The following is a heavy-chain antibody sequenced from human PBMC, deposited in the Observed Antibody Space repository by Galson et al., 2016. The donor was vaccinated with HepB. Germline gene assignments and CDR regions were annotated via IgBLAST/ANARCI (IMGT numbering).Heavy chain of an antibody. D-gene: IGHD3-16*01. CDR1: GYIFTTYG. CDR2: ISGYNGHT. V-gene: IGHV1-18*01. Sequence: SVKVSCKASGYIFTTYGISWVRQAPGQGLEWMAWISGYNGHTKYAQKLQGRVTVTLDTSTSTGYMYLRSLRFDDAAMYYCARAGGGSSRFFDSWGQGTLVTVSS. J-gene: IGHJ4*02. CDR3: ARAGGGSSRFFDS.